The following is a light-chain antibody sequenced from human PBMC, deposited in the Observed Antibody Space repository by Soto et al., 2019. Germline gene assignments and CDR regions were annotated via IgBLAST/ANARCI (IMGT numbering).Light chain of an antibody. CDR1: RSDVGGYNY. V-gene: IGLV2-11*01. CDR2: DVS. CDR3: CSYAGSYSLL. J-gene: IGLJ2*01. Sequence: QSVLTQPRSVSGSPGQSVTISCTGTRSDVGGYNYVSWFQQHPGKAPKVMIYDVSKRPSGVPHRFSGSKSGNTASLTISGLQSEDEADYYCCSYAGSYSLLFGGGTKVTVL.